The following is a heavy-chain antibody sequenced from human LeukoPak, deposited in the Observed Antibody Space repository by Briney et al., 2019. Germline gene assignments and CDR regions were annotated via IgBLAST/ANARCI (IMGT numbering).Heavy chain of an antibody. J-gene: IGHJ6*03. CDR1: GFTFSSYA. CDR3: AKDWMVRGVMGYYYYMDV. D-gene: IGHD3-10*01. Sequence: GGSLRLSCAASGFTFSSYAMSWVRKAPGKGLGWVSAIIGSGGSKYYADCVKGRFTISRDNSKNTLYLQMNTLRAEDTAVYYCAKDWMVRGVMGYYYYMDVWGKGTTVTVSS. V-gene: IGHV3-23*01. CDR2: IIGSGGSK.